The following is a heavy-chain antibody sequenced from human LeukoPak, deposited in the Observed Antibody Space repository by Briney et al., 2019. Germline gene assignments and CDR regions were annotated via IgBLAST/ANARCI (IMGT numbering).Heavy chain of an antibody. D-gene: IGHD4-17*01. CDR3: ARQLPPPDYDDYVWFDP. Sequence: SETLSLTCTVSGGSISSYYWSWIRQPPGKGLEWIGYIYYSGSTNYNPSLKSRVTISVDTPKDQFSLKLSPVTAADTAVYYCARQLPPPDYDDYVWFDPWGQGTLVTVSS. CDR2: IYYSGST. CDR1: GGSISSYY. J-gene: IGHJ5*02. V-gene: IGHV4-59*08.